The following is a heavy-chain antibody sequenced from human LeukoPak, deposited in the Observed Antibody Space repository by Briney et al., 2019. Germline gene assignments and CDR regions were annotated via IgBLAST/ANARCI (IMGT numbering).Heavy chain of an antibody. CDR2: IKHSGST. CDR3: ARAALGFGERYNWFDP. J-gene: IGHJ5*02. CDR1: GGSISSYY. Sequence: PPETLSLTCTVAGGSISSYYWSWIRQPPGKGLEWVGEIKHSGSTNYNPSLKSRVTIPVDTSKNQFTLKLTSVTAAKPPVIYVARAALGFGERYNWFDPWGQGTLVTVSS. D-gene: IGHD3-10*01. V-gene: IGHV4-34*01.